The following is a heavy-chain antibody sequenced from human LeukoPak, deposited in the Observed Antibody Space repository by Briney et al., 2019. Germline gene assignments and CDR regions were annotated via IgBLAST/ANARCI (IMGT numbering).Heavy chain of an antibody. D-gene: IGHD3-10*01. CDR3: LITMVRGGNYPFDP. CDR1: GFTFSSYS. J-gene: IGHJ5*02. Sequence: GGSLRLSCAVSGFTFSSYSMNWVRQAPGKGLEWVSSISNSSSYIYYADSVKGRFIISRDNAKNSLYLQTTSLRAEDTAMYYGLITMVRGGNYPFDPWGQGTLVTVSS. CDR2: ISNSSSYI. V-gene: IGHV3-21*01.